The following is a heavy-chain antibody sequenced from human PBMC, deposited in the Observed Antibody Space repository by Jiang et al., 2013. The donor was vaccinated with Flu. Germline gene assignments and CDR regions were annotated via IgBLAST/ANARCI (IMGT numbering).Heavy chain of an antibody. V-gene: IGHV1-3*01. CDR1: GYTFTNYA. Sequence: VKVSCEASGYTFTNYAIHWVRQAPGQGLEWMGWINAALGSTQYSQKYQGRLTITRDTSANIAYMELNNLTHEDTAVYYCAREGSPEARRGSDYWGPGNPGHRLL. D-gene: IGHD3-10*01. CDR3: AREGSPEARRGSDY. CDR2: INAALGST. J-gene: IGHJ4*02.